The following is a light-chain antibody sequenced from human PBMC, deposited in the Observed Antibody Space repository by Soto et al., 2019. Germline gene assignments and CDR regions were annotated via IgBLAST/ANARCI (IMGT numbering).Light chain of an antibody. CDR1: SSDVGSYNL. J-gene: IGLJ1*01. V-gene: IGLV2-23*02. CDR2: EVS. CDR3: CSYPGTTV. Sequence: QSALTQPASVSGSPGQSITISCTGTSSDVGSYNLVSWYQQHPGKAPKVMIYEVSKRPSGVSNRFSGSKSGNTASLTISGIKVEDDAAFYRCSYPGTTVFGPGTKVT.